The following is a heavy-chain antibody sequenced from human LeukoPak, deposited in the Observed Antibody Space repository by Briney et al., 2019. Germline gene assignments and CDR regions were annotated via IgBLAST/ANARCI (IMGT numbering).Heavy chain of an antibody. CDR1: GGSFSGYY. J-gene: IGHJ5*02. CDR3: ARHSGSKLRYFDWLGTLTEFDP. Sequence: SETLSLTCAVYGGSFSGYYWSWIRQPPGKGLEWIGEINHSGSTNYNPSLKSRVTISVDTSKNQFSLKLSSVTAADTAVYYCARHSGSKLRYFDWLGTLTEFDPWGQGTLVTVSS. CDR2: INHSGST. V-gene: IGHV4-34*01. D-gene: IGHD3-9*01.